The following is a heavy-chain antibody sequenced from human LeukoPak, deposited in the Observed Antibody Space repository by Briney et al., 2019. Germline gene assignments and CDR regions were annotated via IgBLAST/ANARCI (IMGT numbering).Heavy chain of an antibody. V-gene: IGHV4-4*07. CDR2: IYTSGST. Sequence: PSETLSLTCTVSGGSISSYYWSWIRQPAGKGLEWIGRIYTSGSTNYNPSLKSRVTMSADTSKNQFSLKLSSVTAADTAVYYCAREDPRMGDFWSGYYLDYWGQGTLVTVSS. J-gene: IGHJ4*02. CDR1: GGSISSYY. CDR3: AREDPRMGDFWSGYYLDY. D-gene: IGHD3-3*01.